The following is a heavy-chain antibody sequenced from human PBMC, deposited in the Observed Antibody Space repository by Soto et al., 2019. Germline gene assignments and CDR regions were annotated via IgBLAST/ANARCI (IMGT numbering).Heavy chain of an antibody. Sequence: PSETLSLTCSVSGGSINSTTYYWGWIRQPPGKGLEWIGSFSYGGSTYYNPSLKSRVTISVDTSKKQFSLKMSSVTAADTAVYYCAKSLGYSYGILDYWGQGTLVTVSS. J-gene: IGHJ4*02. CDR3: AKSLGYSYGILDY. D-gene: IGHD5-18*01. V-gene: IGHV4-39*01. CDR2: FSYGGST. CDR1: GGSINSTTYY.